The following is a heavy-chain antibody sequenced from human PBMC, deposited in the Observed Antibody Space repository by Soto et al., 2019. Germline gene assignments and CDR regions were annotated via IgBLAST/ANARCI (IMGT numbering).Heavy chain of an antibody. CDR2: IYYSGNT. CDR1: GDSMSGYS. D-gene: IGHD3-22*01. V-gene: IGHV4-59*01. Sequence: PSETLSLTFRVSGDSMSGYSWHWIRQTPGRGLEWIGYIYYSGNTNYNPSLKSRVTISVDTSKRQFSLNLDSVTAADTSIYYCARGHNFDSAGYYFDYWGQGTRVTVSS. CDR3: ARGHNFDSAGYYFDY. J-gene: IGHJ4*02.